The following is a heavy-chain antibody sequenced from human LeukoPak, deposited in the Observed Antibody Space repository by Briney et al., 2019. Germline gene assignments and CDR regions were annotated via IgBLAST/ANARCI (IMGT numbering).Heavy chain of an antibody. D-gene: IGHD1-26*01. CDR1: GFTFSSFE. J-gene: IGHJ5*02. CDR2: ISPSGSDM. V-gene: IGHV3-48*03. CDR3: TRDEVGATTEFDP. Sequence: QPGGSLRLSCAASGFTFSSFEMNWVRQAPGKGLEWVSYISPSGSDMSYRDSVKGRFSISRDNAMNSLYLQMNSLRAEDTAVYYCTRDEVGATTEFDPWGQGTLVTVSS.